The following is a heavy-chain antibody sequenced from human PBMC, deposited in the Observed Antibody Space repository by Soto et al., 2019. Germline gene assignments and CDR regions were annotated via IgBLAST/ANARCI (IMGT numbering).Heavy chain of an antibody. CDR2: IYYSGST. J-gene: IGHJ4*02. V-gene: IGHV4-30-4*01. D-gene: IGHD3-16*02. Sequence: QVQLQESGPGLVKPSQTLSLTCTVSGGSISSGDYYWSWIRQPPGKGLEWIVYIYYSGSTYYNPSLQSRVTISVDTSKSQFSLKLSSVTAADTAVYYCAREGRSYDYVWGSYRLYYFAYWGQGTLVTVSS. CDR1: GGSISSGDYY. CDR3: AREGRSYDYVWGSYRLYYFAY.